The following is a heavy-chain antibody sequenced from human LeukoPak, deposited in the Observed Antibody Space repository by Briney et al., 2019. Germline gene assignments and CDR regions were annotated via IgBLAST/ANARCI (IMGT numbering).Heavy chain of an antibody. CDR1: GGSFSGYY. Sequence: PSETLSLTCAVYGGSFSGYYWSWIRQPPGKGLEWIGEINHSGSTNYNPSLKSRVTISVDTSKNQFSLKLSSVTAADTAVYYCARRWAQVIHGYKNWGQGTLVTVSS. J-gene: IGHJ4*02. CDR2: INHSGST. CDR3: ARRWAQVIHGYKN. D-gene: IGHD5-24*01. V-gene: IGHV4-34*01.